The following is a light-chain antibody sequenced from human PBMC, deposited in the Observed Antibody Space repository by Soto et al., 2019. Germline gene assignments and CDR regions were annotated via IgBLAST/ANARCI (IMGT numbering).Light chain of an antibody. V-gene: IGLV2-8*01. CDR3: SSYAGSSNFDV. CDR1: SSDVGAHNY. CDR2: EVS. J-gene: IGLJ1*01. Sequence: QSALPQPPSASGSPGQSVTISCTGTSSDVGAHNYVSWYQQHPGKAPKLMIYEVSKRPSGVPDRFSGSKSGNTASLTVSGLQAEDEADYYCSSYAGSSNFDVFGTGTKATVL.